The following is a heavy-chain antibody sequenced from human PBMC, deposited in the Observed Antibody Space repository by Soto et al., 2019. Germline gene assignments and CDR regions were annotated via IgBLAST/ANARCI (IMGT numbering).Heavy chain of an antibody. CDR2: INPHSGAP. J-gene: IGHJ6*02. CDR3: ARYGPVPAAQGNYYYYGMDV. V-gene: IGHV1-2*02. Sequence: ASVKVFGKTSGGTFSSYAISWVRQAPGPGLGWMGWINPHSGAPNYAQKFLGRVTMSADTSASTAYRDLARLRSEDTAVYYCARYGPVPAAQGNYYYYGMDVWGQGTTVTVSS. D-gene: IGHD2-2*01. CDR1: GGTFSSYA.